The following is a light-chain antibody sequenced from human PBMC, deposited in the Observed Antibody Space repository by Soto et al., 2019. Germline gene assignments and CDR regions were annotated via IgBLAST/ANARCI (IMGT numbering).Light chain of an antibody. V-gene: IGLV2-14*01. Sequence: QSALTQPASVSGSPGQSITISCTGTSSDVGGYNFVSWYQQHPGKAPKLMIYGVTNRPSGVSNRFSGSKSGNTASLTISGLQAEDEADYYCSSSTSSSTVMFGGGTKVTVL. CDR1: SSDVGGYNF. CDR3: SSSTSSSTVM. J-gene: IGLJ3*02. CDR2: GVT.